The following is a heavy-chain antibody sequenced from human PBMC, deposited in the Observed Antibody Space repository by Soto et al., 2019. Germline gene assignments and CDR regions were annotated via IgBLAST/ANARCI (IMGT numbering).Heavy chain of an antibody. J-gene: IGHJ4*02. D-gene: IGHD6-19*01. CDR3: AHHLLPTSNIAVAQPAYYFDY. Sequence: SGPTLVNPTQTLTLTCTFSGFSLSTSGVGVGWIRQPPGKALEWLALIYWNDDKRYSPSLKSRLTITKDTSKNQVVLTMTNMDPVDTATYYCAHHLLPTSNIAVAQPAYYFDYWGQGTLVTVSS. CDR1: GFSLSTSGVG. CDR2: IYWNDDK. V-gene: IGHV2-5*01.